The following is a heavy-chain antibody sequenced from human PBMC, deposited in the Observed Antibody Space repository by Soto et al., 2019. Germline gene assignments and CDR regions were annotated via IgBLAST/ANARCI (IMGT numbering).Heavy chain of an antibody. CDR3: ARAEPTRYYYYYAKDV. D-gene: IGHD1-1*01. J-gene: IGHJ6*02. Sequence: GGSLRLSCAASGFTVSSNYMNWVRQAPGKGLEWVSVIYSGGTTYYADSVKGRFTISRDNSKNTLYLQMNSLRAEDTAVYYCARAEPTRYYYYYAKDVWGQGTTVTVSS. CDR2: IYSGGTT. V-gene: IGHV3-53*01. CDR1: GFTVSSNY.